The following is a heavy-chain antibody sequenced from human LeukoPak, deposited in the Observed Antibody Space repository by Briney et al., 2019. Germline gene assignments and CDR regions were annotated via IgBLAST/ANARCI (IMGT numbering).Heavy chain of an antibody. J-gene: IGHJ4*02. CDR3: AKRGRQGLKFDY. Sequence: GGSLRLSCAAPGFTFSSYAMSWVRQAPGKGLEWVSAISGSGGSTYYADSVKGRFTISRDNSKNTLYLQMNSLRAEDTAVYYCAKRGRQGLKFDYWGQGTLVTVSS. CDR1: GFTFSSYA. CDR2: ISGSGGST. V-gene: IGHV3-23*01.